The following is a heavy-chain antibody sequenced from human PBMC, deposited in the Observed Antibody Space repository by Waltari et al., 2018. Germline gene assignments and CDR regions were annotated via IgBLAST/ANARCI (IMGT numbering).Heavy chain of an antibody. V-gene: IGHV3-48*03. Sequence: EVQLVESGGGLVQPGGSLRLSCEATGFTFSSSEMNWVRQAPGNGLEWVSYISSSGSTIYYADSVKGRFTISRDNAKNSLYLQMNSLRAEDTAVYYCARDHGAGNGGFDYWGQGTLVTVSS. D-gene: IGHD3-16*01. J-gene: IGHJ4*02. CDR1: GFTFSSSE. CDR2: ISSSGSTI. CDR3: ARDHGAGNGGFDY.